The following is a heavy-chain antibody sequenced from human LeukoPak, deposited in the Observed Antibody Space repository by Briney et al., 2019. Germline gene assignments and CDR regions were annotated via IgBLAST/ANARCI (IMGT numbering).Heavy chain of an antibody. CDR1: GGTLRHYA. D-gene: IGHD3-10*01. CDR2: IIHILGIA. J-gene: IGHJ6*02. Sequence: SVKVSRKASGGTLRHYAISWVRQAPGQGLEWMGRIIHILGIANYAQKFQGRVTITADKSTSTAYMELSSLRSEDTAVYYCARPHGSGTKYYYYGMDVWGQGTTVTVSS. V-gene: IGHV1-69*04. CDR3: ARPHGSGTKYYYYGMDV.